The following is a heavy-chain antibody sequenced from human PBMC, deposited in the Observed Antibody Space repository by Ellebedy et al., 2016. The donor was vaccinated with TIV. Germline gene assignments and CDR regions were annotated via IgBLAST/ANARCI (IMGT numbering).Heavy chain of an antibody. J-gene: IGHJ6*02. D-gene: IGHD1-26*01. CDR3: ARQLPPPRWYYYYGMDV. V-gene: IGHV4-39*01. Sequence: MPSETLSLTCTVSGGSISSGNSYRGWIRQPPGKGLEWIGSIYFGGNTYYNPSLKSRVTISVDTSKNQFSLNLSSVTAADTAVYYCARQLPPPRWYYYYGMDVWGQGTTVTVPS. CDR1: GGSISSGNSY. CDR2: IYFGGNT.